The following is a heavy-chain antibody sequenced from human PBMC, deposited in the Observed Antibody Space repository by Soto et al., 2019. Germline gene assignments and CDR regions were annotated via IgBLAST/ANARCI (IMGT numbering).Heavy chain of an antibody. J-gene: IGHJ4*02. CDR1: GFTFSNAW. V-gene: IGHV3-15*07. CDR3: SIQGY. CDR2: FKSKTDGGTI. Sequence: EVQLVESGGGLVKPGGSLRLSCAASGFTFSNAWMNWVRQAPGKGLEWVGRFKSKTDGGTIEYAAPVKGRFTISRGDSKNTLYLQMNSLKTEDTAVYYCSIQGYWGQGTLVTVSS.